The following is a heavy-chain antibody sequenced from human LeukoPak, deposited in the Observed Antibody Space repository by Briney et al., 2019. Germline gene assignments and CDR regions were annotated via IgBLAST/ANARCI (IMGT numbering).Heavy chain of an antibody. J-gene: IGHJ3*02. D-gene: IGHD3-22*01. CDR1: GFTFSSYG. V-gene: IGHV3-30*02. Sequence: GGSLRFSCAASGFTFSSYGMHWVRQAPGKGLEWVAFIRYDGSNKYYADSVKGRFTISRDNSKNTLYLHMNSLRAEDTAVYYCAKVKDYDSSGYFDAFDIWGQGTMVTVSS. CDR3: AKVKDYDSSGYFDAFDI. CDR2: IRYDGSNK.